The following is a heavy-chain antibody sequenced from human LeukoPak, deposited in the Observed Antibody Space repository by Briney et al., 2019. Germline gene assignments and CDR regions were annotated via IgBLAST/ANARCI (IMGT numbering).Heavy chain of an antibody. V-gene: IGHV3-11*04. Sequence: PGGSLRLSCAASGFTFSDYYMSWIRQAPGKGLEWVSYISSSGSTIYYADSVKGRFTISRDNAKNSLYLQMNSLRAEDTAVYYCARDDNDFWERSGYFDYWGQGTLVTVSS. D-gene: IGHD3-3*01. CDR1: GFTFSDYY. J-gene: IGHJ4*02. CDR3: ARDDNDFWERSGYFDY. CDR2: ISSSGSTI.